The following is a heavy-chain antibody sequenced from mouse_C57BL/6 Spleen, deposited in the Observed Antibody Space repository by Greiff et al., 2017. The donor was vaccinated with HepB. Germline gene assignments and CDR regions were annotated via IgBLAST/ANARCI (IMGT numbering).Heavy chain of an antibody. J-gene: IGHJ3*01. V-gene: IGHV1-69*01. CDR3: ARTGFGSSAWFAY. Sequence: QVQLQQPGAELVMPGASVKLSCKASGYTFTSYWMHWVKQRPGQGLEWIGEIDPSDSYTNYNQKFKGKSTLTVDKSSSTAYTQFSSLTSEDSAVYYCARTGFGSSAWFAYWGQGTLVTVSA. CDR1: GYTFTSYW. CDR2: IDPSDSYT. D-gene: IGHD1-3*01.